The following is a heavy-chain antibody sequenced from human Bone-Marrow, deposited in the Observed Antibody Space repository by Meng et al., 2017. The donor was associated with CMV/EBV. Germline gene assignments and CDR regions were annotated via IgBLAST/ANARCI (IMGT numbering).Heavy chain of an antibody. CDR1: GGSISSSNW. V-gene: IGHV4-4*02. CDR3: ARTSTWFGTDYYFDY. CDR2: IYHSGST. D-gene: IGHD3-10*01. Sequence: GSLRLSCAVSGGSISSSNWWSWVRQPPGKGLEWIGEIYHSGSTNYNPSLKSRVTISVDKSKNQFSLKLSSVTAADTAVYYCARTSTWFGTDYYFDYWGQGTLVTVSS. J-gene: IGHJ4*02.